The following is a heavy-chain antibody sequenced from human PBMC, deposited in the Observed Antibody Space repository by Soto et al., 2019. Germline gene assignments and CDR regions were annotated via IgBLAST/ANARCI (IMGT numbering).Heavy chain of an antibody. CDR3: ARVPPAPVVIGSYFDY. D-gene: IGHD3-22*01. CDR1: GSTFSSYS. J-gene: IGHJ4*02. Sequence: PGGSLSLSCAASGSTFSSYSMNWVRQAPGKGLEWVSSISSSSSYIYYADSVKGRFTISRDNAKNSLYLQMNSLRDEDTAVYYCARVPPAPVVIGSYFDYWGQGTLVTVSS. V-gene: IGHV3-21*01. CDR2: ISSSSSYI.